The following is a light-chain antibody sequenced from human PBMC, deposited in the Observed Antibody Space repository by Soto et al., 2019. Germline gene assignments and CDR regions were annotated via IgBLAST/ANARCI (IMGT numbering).Light chain of an antibody. CDR2: GAS. CDR1: QSVSSSY. CDR3: QHYNSYSEA. Sequence: EIVLTQSPGTLSLSPGERATLSCRASQSVSSSYLAWYQQKPDQAPRLLIYGASSRATGIPDRFSGSGSGTEFTLTISSLQPDDFATYYCQHYNSYSEAFGQGTKVDI. J-gene: IGKJ1*01. V-gene: IGKV3-20*01.